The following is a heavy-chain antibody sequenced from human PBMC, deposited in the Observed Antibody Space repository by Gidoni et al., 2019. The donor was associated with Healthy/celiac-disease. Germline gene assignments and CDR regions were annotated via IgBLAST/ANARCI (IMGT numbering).Heavy chain of an antibody. CDR1: GCTFSSYA. CDR2: ISGSGGST. J-gene: IGHJ6*03. V-gene: IGHV3-23*01. CDR3: AKSPSDYYYYYSMDV. Sequence: EVQLLESGGGLVQPGGSVRRSGSASGCTFSSYAMSWVRQAPGKGLEWGSAISGSGGSTYYADSVKGRFTISRDNSKNTLYLQMNSLRAEDTAVYYCAKSPSDYYYYYSMDVWGKGTTVTVSS.